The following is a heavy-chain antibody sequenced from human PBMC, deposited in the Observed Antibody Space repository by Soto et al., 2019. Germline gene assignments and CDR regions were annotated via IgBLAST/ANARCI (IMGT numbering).Heavy chain of an antibody. D-gene: IGHD1-26*01. J-gene: IGHJ6*02. V-gene: IGHV1-18*01. CDR1: GYTFTSYG. CDR2: ISAYNGNT. CDR3: ARDLTFSGSYSEKGYYYYGMDV. Sequence: ASVKVSCKASGYTFTSYGISWVRQAPGQGLEWMGWISAYNGNTNYAQKLQGRVTMTTDTSTSTAYMELRSLRSDDTAVYYCARDLTFSGSYSEKGYYYYGMDVWGQGTTVTVSS.